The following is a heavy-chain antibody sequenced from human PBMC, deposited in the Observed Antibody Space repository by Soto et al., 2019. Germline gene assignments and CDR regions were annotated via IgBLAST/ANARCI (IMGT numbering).Heavy chain of an antibody. CDR3: SRGRDPHTGGRT. CDR2: IHPSGDT. CDR1: SGSFSTYY. Sequence: QVQLQQWGAGLLKPSETLSLTCAVDSGSFSTYYCSWTRHPPGKCLECIGEIHPSGDTDYNPSISNRVTISLDTYKTQFPLKLTSVTASDTAVYFCSRGRDPHTGGRTWGQGTLVTVSS. V-gene: IGHV4-34*02. J-gene: IGHJ5*02. D-gene: IGHD3-10*01.